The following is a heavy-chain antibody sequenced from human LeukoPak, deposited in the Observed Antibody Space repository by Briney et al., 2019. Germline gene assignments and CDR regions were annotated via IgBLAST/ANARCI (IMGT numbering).Heavy chain of an antibody. CDR1: GFTFSSYS. J-gene: IGHJ6*03. CDR2: ISSSSSTI. V-gene: IGHV3-48*01. CDR3: ARAYSERYGLGYYYMDV. Sequence: GGSLRLSCAASGFTFSSYSMLWVRQAPGKGLEWVSYISSSSSTIYYADSVKGRFTISRDNAKNSLYLQMNSLRVEDTAVYYCARAYSERYGLGYYYMDVWGKGTTVTVSS. D-gene: IGHD1-26*01.